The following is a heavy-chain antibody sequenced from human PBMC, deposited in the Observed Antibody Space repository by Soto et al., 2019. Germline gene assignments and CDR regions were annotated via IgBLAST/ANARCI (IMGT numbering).Heavy chain of an antibody. D-gene: IGHD5-18*01. CDR2: IIPIFGTA. CDR1: GGTFSSYA. V-gene: IGHV1-69*13. CDR3: ARVLYVDTAMEYFDY. J-gene: IGHJ4*02. Sequence: SVKVSFKASGGTFSSYAISWVRQAPGQGLEWMGGIIPIFGTANYAQKFQGRVTITADESTSTAYMELSSLRSEDTAVYYCARVLYVDTAMEYFDYWGQGTLVTVSS.